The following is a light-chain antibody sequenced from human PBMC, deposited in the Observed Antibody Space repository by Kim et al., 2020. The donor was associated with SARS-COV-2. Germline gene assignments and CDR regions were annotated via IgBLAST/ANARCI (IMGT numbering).Light chain of an antibody. Sequence: GDRVTITCRASQGIRNDLGWYQQKPGKAPKLLIYAASSLQSGVPSRFSGSGSGTDFALTISSLQPEDFATYYCLQDYNYPFTFGPGTKVDI. CDR1: QGIRND. CDR2: AAS. V-gene: IGKV1-6*01. CDR3: LQDYNYPFT. J-gene: IGKJ3*01.